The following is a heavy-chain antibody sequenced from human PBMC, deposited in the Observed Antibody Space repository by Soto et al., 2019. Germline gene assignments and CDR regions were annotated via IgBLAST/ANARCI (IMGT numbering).Heavy chain of an antibody. V-gene: IGHV4-4*07. Sequence: SETLSLTCTVSGGSIGSFYWSWIRQPAGKGLEWIGRIYTTGGTDYNPSLKSRVTMSVDTSKNQFSLKLSSVTAADTAVYYCARAGYRYGWDYWGHGTLVTVSS. CDR1: GGSIGSFY. CDR2: IYTTGGT. D-gene: IGHD6-19*01. CDR3: ARAGYRYGWDY. J-gene: IGHJ4*01.